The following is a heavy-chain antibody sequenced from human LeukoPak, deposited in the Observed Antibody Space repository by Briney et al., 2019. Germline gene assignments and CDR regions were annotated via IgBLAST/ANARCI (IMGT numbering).Heavy chain of an antibody. Sequence: GGSLRLSCAASGFTFSSYWMHWVRQAPGKGLVWVSRINSDGSRTSYADSVKGRFTISRDNAKNTLYLQMNSLGAEDTAVYYCARGPMVRTNLFDYWGQGTLVTVSS. CDR3: ARGPMVRTNLFDY. CDR1: GFTFSSYW. V-gene: IGHV3-74*01. D-gene: IGHD3-10*01. J-gene: IGHJ4*02. CDR2: INSDGSRT.